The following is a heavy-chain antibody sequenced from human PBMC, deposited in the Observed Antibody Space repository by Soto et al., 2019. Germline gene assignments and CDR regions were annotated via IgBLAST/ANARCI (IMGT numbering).Heavy chain of an antibody. Sequence: GGSLRLSCAASGFTFDDYAMHWVRQAPGKGLGWVSGISWNSGSIGYADSVKGRFTISRDNAKNSLYLQMNSLRAEDTAVYSCAKDATTTGSVDYWGQGTLVTVSS. CDR1: GFTFDDYA. D-gene: IGHD1-1*01. J-gene: IGHJ4*02. CDR2: ISWNSGSI. CDR3: AKDATTTGSVDY. V-gene: IGHV3-9*01.